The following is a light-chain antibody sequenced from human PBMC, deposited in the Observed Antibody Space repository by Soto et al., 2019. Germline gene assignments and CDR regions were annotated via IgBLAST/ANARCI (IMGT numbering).Light chain of an antibody. CDR2: AAT. CDR1: QDIRSL. J-gene: IGKJ1*01. V-gene: IGKV1D-16*01. CDR3: QHYNSYSEA. Sequence: DIQMTQSPSYVSASVGDRVSITCRASQDIRSLLAWYQQRPGKAPKLLIYAATTLQSGVPSRFSGSGSGTTFTLTISSLQPDDFATYYCQHYNSYSEAFGQGTKVDIK.